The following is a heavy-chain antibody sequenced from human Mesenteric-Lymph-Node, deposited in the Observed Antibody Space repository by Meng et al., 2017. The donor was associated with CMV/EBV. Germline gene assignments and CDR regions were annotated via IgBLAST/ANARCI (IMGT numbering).Heavy chain of an antibody. CDR2: IYGTGIT. CDR1: GVSVTSGAYH. D-gene: IGHD2/OR15-2a*01. V-gene: IGHV4-61*08. Sequence: QGSGPGLCMPWETLSLTCIVSGVSVTSGAYHWSWIRQSPGKGLEWIGYIYGTGITIYNPSLKSRVTILLETSKNQFSLKLNSVTTADTAVYYCAKSRSSTPGIVDDWGQGTLVTVSS. CDR3: AKSRSSTPGIVDD. J-gene: IGHJ4*02.